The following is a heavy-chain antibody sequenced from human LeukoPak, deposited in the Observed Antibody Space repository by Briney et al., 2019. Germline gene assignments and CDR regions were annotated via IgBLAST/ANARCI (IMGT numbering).Heavy chain of an antibody. Sequence: GGSLRLSCAVSKFIFTTYTMTWVRQAPGKGLEWVSCISRGGGSTYYADSVKGRFIISRDSSENAVYLQMSSLRAEDTAVYYCAKDSYALDVWGQGTTVSVSS. V-gene: IGHV3-23*01. CDR1: KFIFTTYT. CDR3: AKDSYALDV. CDR2: ISRGGGST. J-gene: IGHJ6*02.